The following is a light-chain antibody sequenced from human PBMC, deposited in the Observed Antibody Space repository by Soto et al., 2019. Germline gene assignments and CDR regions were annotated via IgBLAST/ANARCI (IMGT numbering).Light chain of an antibody. CDR3: LQTHSTPHT. V-gene: IGKV1-39*01. CDR1: QTISTY. J-gene: IGKJ4*01. Sequence: DIQMTQSPSSLSASVRASVTITCRASQTISTYLNWYQQKPGKAPKLLIYAASSLQSGVPSRFSGSGSGTDFTLTISSLQPEDFATYYCLQTHSTPHTFGGGTKVDVK. CDR2: AAS.